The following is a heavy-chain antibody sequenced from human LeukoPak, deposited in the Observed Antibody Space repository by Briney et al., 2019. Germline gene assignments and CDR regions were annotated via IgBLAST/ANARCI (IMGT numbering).Heavy chain of an antibody. J-gene: IGHJ4*02. Sequence: PGGSLRLSCAASGLTFDDYAMHWVRQAPGKGLEWVSGISWNSGSIGYADSVKGRFTISRDNAKNSLYLQMNSLRAEDTALYYCAKAALAAAGTRPYYFDYWGQGTLVTVSS. D-gene: IGHD6-13*01. V-gene: IGHV3-9*01. CDR3: AKAALAAAGTRPYYFDY. CDR1: GLTFDDYA. CDR2: ISWNSGSI.